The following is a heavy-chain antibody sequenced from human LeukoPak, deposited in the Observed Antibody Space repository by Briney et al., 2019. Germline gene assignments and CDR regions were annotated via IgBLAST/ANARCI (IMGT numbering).Heavy chain of an antibody. V-gene: IGHV3-53*01. CDR2: IYSSGST. J-gene: IGHJ3*02. Sequence: GGSLRLSCAASGFTVSSNYMSWVRQAPGKGLEWVSVIYSSGSTHYADSVKGRFTISRDNSKNTLYLQMNSLRAEDTAVYYCARANPHLGLALDTWGQGTMVTVSS. D-gene: IGHD3-10*01. CDR3: ARANPHLGLALDT. CDR1: GFTVSSNY.